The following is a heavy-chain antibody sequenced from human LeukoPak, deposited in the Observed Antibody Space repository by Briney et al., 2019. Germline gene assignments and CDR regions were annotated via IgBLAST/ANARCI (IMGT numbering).Heavy chain of an antibody. Sequence: GGSLRLSCAASGFTFSSYAMSWVRQAPGKGLEWVSAISGSGGNTYYADSVKGRFTISRDNSKNTLYLQMNSLRAEDTAVYYCAKGRYCGSSSCYCYYGMDVWGQGTTVTVSS. J-gene: IGHJ6*02. V-gene: IGHV3-23*01. D-gene: IGHD2-2*01. CDR1: GFTFSSYA. CDR3: AKGRYCGSSSCYCYYGMDV. CDR2: ISGSGGNT.